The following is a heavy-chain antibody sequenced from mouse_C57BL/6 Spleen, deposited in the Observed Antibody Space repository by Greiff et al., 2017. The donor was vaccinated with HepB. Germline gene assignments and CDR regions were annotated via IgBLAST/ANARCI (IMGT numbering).Heavy chain of an antibody. CDR1: GYTFTSYW. V-gene: IGHV1-55*01. J-gene: IGHJ4*01. CDR3: AREEDRDYAMDY. CDR2: IYPGSGST. Sequence: QVQLQQSGAELVKPGASVKMSCKASGYTFTSYWITWVKQRPGQGLEWIGDIYPGSGSTNYNEKFKSKATLTVDTSSSTAYMQLSSLTSEDSAVYYCAREEDRDYAMDYWGQGTSVTVSS.